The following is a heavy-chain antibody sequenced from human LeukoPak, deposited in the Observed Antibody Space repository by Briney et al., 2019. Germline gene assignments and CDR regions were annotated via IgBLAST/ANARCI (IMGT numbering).Heavy chain of an antibody. V-gene: IGHV1-46*01. CDR2: INPTGTTT. Sequence: ASVKVSCKASGYTFINNWMHWVRQAPGQGLEWVGLINPTGTTTLYAQKFQGRVTMTRNTSISTAYMELRSLRSDDTAVYYCSYSSSWYSPDYWGQGTLVTVSS. D-gene: IGHD6-13*01. CDR3: SYSSSWYSPDY. J-gene: IGHJ4*02. CDR1: GYTFINNW.